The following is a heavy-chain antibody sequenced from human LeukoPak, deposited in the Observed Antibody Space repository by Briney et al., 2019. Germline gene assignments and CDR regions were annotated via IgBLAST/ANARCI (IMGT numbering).Heavy chain of an antibody. CDR2: INHSGST. J-gene: IGHJ4*02. D-gene: IGHD5-24*01. CDR3: ARLAIDGYNRDYYFDY. V-gene: IGHV4-34*01. CDR1: GGSFSGYY. Sequence: SETLSLTCAVYGGSFSGYYWSWIRQPPGKGLEWIGEINHSGSTNYNPSLKSRVTISVDTSKNQFSLKLSSVTAADTAVYYCARLAIDGYNRDYYFDYWGQGTLVTVSS.